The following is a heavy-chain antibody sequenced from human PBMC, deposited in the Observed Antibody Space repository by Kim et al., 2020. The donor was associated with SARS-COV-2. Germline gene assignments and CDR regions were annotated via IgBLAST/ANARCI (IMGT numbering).Heavy chain of an antibody. D-gene: IGHD6-19*01. CDR1: GFTFSSYG. CDR2: ISYDGSNK. J-gene: IGHJ3*02. CDR3: AKDLSSGWNAFAI. V-gene: IGHV3-30*18. Sequence: GGSLRLSCAASGFTFSSYGIHWVRQAPGKGLEWVAVISYDGSNKYFADSVKGRFTISRDNSKNTLFLQMNSLRAEDTAVYYCAKDLSSGWNAFAIWGQGT.